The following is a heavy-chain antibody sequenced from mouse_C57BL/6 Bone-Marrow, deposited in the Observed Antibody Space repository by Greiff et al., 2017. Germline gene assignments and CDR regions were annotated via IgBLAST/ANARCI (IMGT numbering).Heavy chain of an antibody. CDR1: GYTFTSYW. V-gene: IGHV1-61*01. J-gene: IGHJ4*01. Sequence: QVQLQQPGAELVRPGSSVKLSCKASGYTFTSYWLDWVKQRPGQGLEWIGNIYPSDSETHYNQKFKDKATLTVDKSSSTAYMQLSSLTSEDSAVYYGAIEGTTVGGAMDYWGQGTSVTVSS. CDR2: IYPSDSET. CDR3: AIEGTTVGGAMDY. D-gene: IGHD1-1*01.